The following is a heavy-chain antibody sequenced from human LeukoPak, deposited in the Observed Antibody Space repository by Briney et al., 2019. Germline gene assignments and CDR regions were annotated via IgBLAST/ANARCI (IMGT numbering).Heavy chain of an antibody. D-gene: IGHD3-10*01. V-gene: IGHV3-23*01. CDR1: GFTFSSYA. CDR3: ARDYGPYYYGSGSYGVDH. J-gene: IGHJ5*02. CDR2: ISGRGGST. Sequence: GGSLRLSCAASGFTFSSYAMSWVRQAPGKGLEWVSAISGRGGSTYYADSVKGRFTISRDNSKNTLYLQMDSPRADDTAVYYCARDYGPYYYGSGSYGVDHWGQGTLVTVSS.